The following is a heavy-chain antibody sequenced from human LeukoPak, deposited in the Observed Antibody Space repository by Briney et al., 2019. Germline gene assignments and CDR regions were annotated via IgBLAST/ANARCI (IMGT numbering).Heavy chain of an antibody. V-gene: IGHV3-30*03. J-gene: IGHJ4*02. CDR2: VSYDGSNK. D-gene: IGHD4-23*01. CDR1: GFTFSSYG. CDR3: ARISYGGQFDY. Sequence: QPGRSPRLSCAASGFTFSSYGMHWVRQAPGKRLEWVAVVSYDGSNKYYADSVKGRFTISRDNSKNTLYLQMNSLRAEDTAVYYCARISYGGQFDYWGQGTLVTVSS.